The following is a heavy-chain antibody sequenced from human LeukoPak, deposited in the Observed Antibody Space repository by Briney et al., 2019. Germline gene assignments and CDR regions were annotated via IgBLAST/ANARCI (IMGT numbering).Heavy chain of an antibody. CDR1: GYTFTSYG. CDR3: ARDRAVLLWFGELSLVGWFDP. J-gene: IGHJ5*02. D-gene: IGHD3-10*01. Sequence: GASVKVSCKASGYTFTSYGISWVRQAPGQGLEWMGWISAYNGNTIYAQKLQGRVTMTTDTSTSTAYMELRSLRSDDTAVYYCARDRAVLLWFGELSLVGWFDPWGQGTLVTVSS. CDR2: ISAYNGNT. V-gene: IGHV1-18*01.